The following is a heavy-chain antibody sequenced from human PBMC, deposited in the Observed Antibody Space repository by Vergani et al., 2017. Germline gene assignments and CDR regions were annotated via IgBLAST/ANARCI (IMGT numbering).Heavy chain of an antibody. V-gene: IGHV3-23*03. CDR1: GFTFSSYA. D-gene: IGHD3-10*01. J-gene: IGHJ4*02. CDR3: AKVDYYGSGSSDY. CDR2: IYSGGSST. Sequence: EVQLVESGGGLVQPGGSLRLSCAASGFTFSSYAMSWVRQAPGKGLEWVSVIYSGGSSTYYADSVKGRFTISRDNSKNTLYLQMNSLRAEDTAVYYCAKVDYYGSGSSDYWGQGTLVTVSS.